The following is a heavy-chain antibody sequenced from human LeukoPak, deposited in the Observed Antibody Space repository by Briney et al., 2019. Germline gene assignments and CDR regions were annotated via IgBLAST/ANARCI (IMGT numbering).Heavy chain of an antibody. J-gene: IGHJ3*02. CDR1: GYTLTELS. CDR3: ATARVVVAAKVAFDI. CDR2: FDPEDGET. D-gene: IGHD2-15*01. Sequence: GASVKVSCKVSGYTLTELSMHWVRQAPGKGLEWMGGFDPEDGETIYAQKFQGRVTMTEDTSTDTAYMELSSLVSEDTAVYYCATARVVVAAKVAFDIWGQGTMVTVSS. V-gene: IGHV1-24*01.